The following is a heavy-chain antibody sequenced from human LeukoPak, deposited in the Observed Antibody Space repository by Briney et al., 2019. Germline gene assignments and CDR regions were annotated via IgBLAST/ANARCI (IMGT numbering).Heavy chain of an antibody. CDR2: ISSSSSYM. V-gene: IGHV3-21*01. CDR3: AREGVGRWFDP. Sequence: PGGSLRLSCAASGFTFSSYSMNWVRQAPGKGLEWVSSISSSSSYMYYADSVKGRFTISRDNAKNSLYLQMNSLRAEDTAVYYCAREGVGRWFDPWGQGTLVTVSP. CDR1: GFTFSSYS. J-gene: IGHJ5*02. D-gene: IGHD1-26*01.